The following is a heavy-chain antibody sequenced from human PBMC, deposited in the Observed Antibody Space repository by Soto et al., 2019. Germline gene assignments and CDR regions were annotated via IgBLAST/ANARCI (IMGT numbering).Heavy chain of an antibody. Sequence: QVQLVQSGAEVKKPGSSVKVSCKASGGTFSSYAISWVRQAPGQGLEWMGGIIPIFGTANYAQKFQGRVTSTADESTSTAYMELSSLRSEDTAVYYCARDSREHSRYYDSSGVVSWGQGTLVTVSS. CDR1: GGTFSSYA. J-gene: IGHJ4*02. CDR2: IIPIFGTA. D-gene: IGHD3-22*01. V-gene: IGHV1-69*12. CDR3: ARDSREHSRYYDSSGVVS.